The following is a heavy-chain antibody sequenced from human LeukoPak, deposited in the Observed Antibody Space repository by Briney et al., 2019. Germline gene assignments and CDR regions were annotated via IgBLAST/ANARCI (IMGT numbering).Heavy chain of an antibody. V-gene: IGHV3-7*01. CDR3: ARSGMYYYGSGDFDY. CDR2: IKQDGSEK. CDR1: GFTFNNYA. D-gene: IGHD3-10*01. J-gene: IGHJ4*02. Sequence: RPGGSLRLSCAASGFTFNNYAMTRVRQAPGKGLEWVANIKQDGSEKYYVDSVKGRFTISRDNAKNSLYLQMNSLRAEDTAVYYCARSGMYYYGSGDFDYWGQGTLVTVSS.